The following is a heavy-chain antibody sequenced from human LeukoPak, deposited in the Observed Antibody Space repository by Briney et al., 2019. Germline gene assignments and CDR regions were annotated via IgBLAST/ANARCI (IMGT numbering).Heavy chain of an antibody. CDR2: MFYSGTT. V-gene: IGHV4-59*08. Sequence: PSETLSLTCTVSGASISNYYWSWIRQPPGKGLEWIAYMFYSGTTSYNPSLKSRVTISIDTSKNQFSLKLSSVTAADTAVYYCARLVIASSSREYFQGWGQGTLVTVSS. J-gene: IGHJ1*01. CDR3: ARLVIASSSREYFQG. D-gene: IGHD6-13*01. CDR1: GASISNYY.